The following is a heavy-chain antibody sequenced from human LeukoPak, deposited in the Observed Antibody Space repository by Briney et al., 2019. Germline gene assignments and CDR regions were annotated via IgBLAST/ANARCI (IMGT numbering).Heavy chain of an antibody. CDR2: ISYNGSNK. J-gene: IGHJ5*02. V-gene: IGHV3-30*18. CDR1: GFTFSSYG. CDR3: AKDWGEATVTNWFDP. D-gene: IGHD4-11*01. Sequence: GGSLRLSCAASGFTFSSYGIHCVRQAPGKGLEWVAVISYNGSNKLYADSVKGRFTISRDNSKNTLFLQMNSLRPEDTAVYYCAKDWGEATVTNWFDPWGQGTLVTVSS.